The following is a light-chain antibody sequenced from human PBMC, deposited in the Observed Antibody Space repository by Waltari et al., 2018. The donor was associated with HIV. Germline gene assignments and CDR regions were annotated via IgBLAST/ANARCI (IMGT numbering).Light chain of an antibody. CDR1: SSDVGGYNY. Sequence: QSALTQPPSASGSPGQSVTISCTGTSSDVGGYNYVSCYQQHPGKAPKLMIYEVSKRPSGVPDRFSGSKSGNTASLTVSGLQAEDKADYYCSSYAGSNNWVFGGGTKLTVL. J-gene: IGLJ3*02. CDR3: SSYAGSNNWV. CDR2: EVS. V-gene: IGLV2-8*01.